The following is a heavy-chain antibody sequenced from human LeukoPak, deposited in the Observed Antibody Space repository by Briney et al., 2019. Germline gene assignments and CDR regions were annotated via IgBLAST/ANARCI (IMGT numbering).Heavy chain of an antibody. J-gene: IGHJ3*02. D-gene: IGHD6-19*01. CDR2: ISAYNGNT. Sequence: ASVKVSCKASGYTFTSYGISWVRQAPGQGLEWMGWISAYNGNTNYAQKLQGRVTITADKSTSTAYMELSSLRSEDTAVYYCARDLDSSGIGGQIWGQGTMVTVSS. V-gene: IGHV1-18*01. CDR3: ARDLDSSGIGGQI. CDR1: GYTFTSYG.